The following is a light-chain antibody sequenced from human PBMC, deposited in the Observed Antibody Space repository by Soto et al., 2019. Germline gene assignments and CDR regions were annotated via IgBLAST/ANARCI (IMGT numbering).Light chain of an antibody. CDR1: SSDIGDYDY. CDR3: SSYRSSTTIYV. V-gene: IGLV2-14*01. CDR2: EVS. Sequence: QSVLTQPASVSGSPGQSITISCTGTSSDIGDYDYVSWYQQYPGKAPNLLLYEVSNRPSGVSTRFSGSKSGNTASLTISGLQPEDEAHYYCSSYRSSTTIYVVGNGTKVT. J-gene: IGLJ1*01.